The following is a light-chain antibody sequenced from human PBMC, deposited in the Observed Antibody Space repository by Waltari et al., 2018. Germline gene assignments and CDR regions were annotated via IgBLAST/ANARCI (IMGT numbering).Light chain of an antibody. CDR2: GAS. V-gene: IGKV3-15*01. Sequence: EIVMTQSPATLSVSPGERATLSCRASQSVSSNLAWYQQKPGQAPRLLIYGASTRATGVPARCSGSGSGTDFTLTISGLQSEDYAVYFCHQHNSWPPLSFGGGTKVEIK. CDR3: HQHNSWPPLS. CDR1: QSVSSN. J-gene: IGKJ4*01.